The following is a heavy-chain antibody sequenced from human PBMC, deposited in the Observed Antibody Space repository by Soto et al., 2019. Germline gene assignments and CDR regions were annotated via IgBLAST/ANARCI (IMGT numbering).Heavy chain of an antibody. CDR3: ARARWGDILTGYYYFDY. V-gene: IGHV4-59*01. CDR2: IYYSGST. CDR1: GGSISSYY. D-gene: IGHD3-9*01. Sequence: LFLTCTVSGGSISSYYWIWIRQPPGKGLEWIGYIYYSGSTNYNPSLKSRVTISVDTSKNQFSLKLSSVTAADTAVYYCARARWGDILTGYYYFDYWGQGTLVTVSS. J-gene: IGHJ4*02.